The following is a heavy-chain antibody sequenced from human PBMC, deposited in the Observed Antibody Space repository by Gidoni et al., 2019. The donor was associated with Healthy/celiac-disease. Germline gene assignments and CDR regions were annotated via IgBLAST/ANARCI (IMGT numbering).Heavy chain of an antibody. Sequence: EVQLVESGGGLVQPGRSLQLYCAASGFTFSGSALHWVRQASGKGLAWVGRIRSKANSYATAYAASVKGRFTISRDDSKNTAYLQMNSLKTEDTAVYYCTRPPYSSGWYAGEEAFDIWGQGTMVTVSS. CDR1: GFTFSGSA. V-gene: IGHV3-73*01. CDR2: IRSKANSYAT. CDR3: TRPPYSSGWYAGEEAFDI. D-gene: IGHD6-19*01. J-gene: IGHJ3*02.